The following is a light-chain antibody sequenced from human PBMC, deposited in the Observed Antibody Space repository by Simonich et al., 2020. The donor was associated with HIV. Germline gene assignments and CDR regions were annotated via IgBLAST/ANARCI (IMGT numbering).Light chain of an antibody. CDR2: CAS. V-gene: IGKV3-15*01. CDR1: QSFSSN. CDR3: QHYNNWPPWT. Sequence: EIVMTQSPATLSVSPGERATLSCKASQSFSSNLAWYQQKPGQAPRLRNYCASTRATGIPARFSGSGSGTEFTLTINSLQSGDFAVYYCQHYNNWPPWTFGQGTKVEIK. J-gene: IGKJ1*01.